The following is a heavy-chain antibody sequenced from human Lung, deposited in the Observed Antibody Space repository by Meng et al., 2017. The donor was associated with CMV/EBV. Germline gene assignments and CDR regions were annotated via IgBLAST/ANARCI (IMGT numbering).Heavy chain of an antibody. D-gene: IGHD4-17*01. CDR3: ARTNYGDYNWFDP. Sequence: QVQPKESGPGLGKPSQTLSLTFTVSGGSISSGGFYWSWIRQHPGKGLEWIGYIYYSGSTYYNPSLRSRVAISIDTSKNQFSLKLTSVTAADTAVYFCARTNYGDYNWFDPWGQGTLVTVSS. CDR2: IYYSGST. CDR1: GGSISSGGFY. J-gene: IGHJ5*02. V-gene: IGHV4-31*03.